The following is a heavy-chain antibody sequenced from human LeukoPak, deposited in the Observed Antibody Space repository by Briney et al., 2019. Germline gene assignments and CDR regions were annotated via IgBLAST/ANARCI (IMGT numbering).Heavy chain of an antibody. CDR2: MCSSGNSK. V-gene: IGHV3-48*03. Sequence: PGGSLRLSCAASGFTFSSYEMSWVRQAPGKGLEWVSYMCSSGNSKHNAHFVKGRFTISRDNAKNSLYLQMNSLRAEDKAVYYCAGEMATTCLDAFDYWGQGTLVTVSS. J-gene: IGHJ4*02. CDR3: AGEMATTCLDAFDY. CDR1: GFTFSSYE. D-gene: IGHD5-24*01.